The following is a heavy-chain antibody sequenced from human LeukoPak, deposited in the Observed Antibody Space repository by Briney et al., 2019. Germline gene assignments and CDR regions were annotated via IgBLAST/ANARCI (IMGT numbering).Heavy chain of an antibody. Sequence: ASETLSLTCAVYGFSFSGYYWSWLRQPPGKGLEWVGEINHSGSTNYNPSLKSRVTISVDTSKNQFSLKLSSVTAADTAVYYCASQSSSPAGVYWGQGTLVTVSS. CDR1: GFSFSGYY. CDR3: ASQSSSPAGVY. J-gene: IGHJ4*02. D-gene: IGHD6-19*01. CDR2: INHSGST. V-gene: IGHV4-34*01.